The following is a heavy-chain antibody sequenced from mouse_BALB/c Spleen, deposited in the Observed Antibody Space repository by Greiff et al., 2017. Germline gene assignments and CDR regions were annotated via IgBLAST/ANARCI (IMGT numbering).Heavy chain of an antibody. V-gene: IGHV5-6*01. CDR3: ARQVLPQSYYFDY. CDR2: ISSGGSYT. D-gene: IGHD5-5*01. J-gene: IGHJ2*01. CDR1: GFTFSSYG. Sequence: EVKLMESGGDLVKPGGSLKLSCAASGFTFSSYGMSWVRQTPDKRLEWVATISSGGSYTYYPDSVKGRFTISRDNAKNTLYLQMSSLKSEDTAMYYCARQVLPQSYYFDYWGQGTTLTVSS.